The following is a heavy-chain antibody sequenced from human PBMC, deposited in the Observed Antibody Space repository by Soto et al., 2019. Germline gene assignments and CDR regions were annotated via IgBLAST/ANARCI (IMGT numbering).Heavy chain of an antibody. CDR3: ARVRVGYYDSSGYPPFDY. J-gene: IGHJ4*02. CDR2: INPSGGST. V-gene: IGHV1-46*01. Sequence: ASVKVSCKASGYTFTSYYMHWVRQAPGQGLEWMGIINPSGGSTSYAQKFQGRVTMTRDTSTSTVYMELSSLRSEDTAVYYCARVRVGYYDSSGYPPFDYWGQGTLVTISS. D-gene: IGHD3-22*01. CDR1: GYTFTSYY.